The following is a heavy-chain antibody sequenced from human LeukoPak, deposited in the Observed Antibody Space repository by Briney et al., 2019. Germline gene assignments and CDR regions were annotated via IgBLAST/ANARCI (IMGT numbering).Heavy chain of an antibody. CDR1: EFTFSTYS. CDR2: ISSSSSYI. D-gene: IGHD3-3*01. CDR3: ARNHDFWSGPYYFDY. J-gene: IGHJ4*02. Sequence: PGGSLRLSCAASEFTFSTYSMNWVRQAPGKGLEWVSSISSSSSYIYYADSVKGRFTISRDNSKNMLYLQMNSLRAEDTAVYYCARNHDFWSGPYYFDYWGQGTLVTVSS. V-gene: IGHV3-21*01.